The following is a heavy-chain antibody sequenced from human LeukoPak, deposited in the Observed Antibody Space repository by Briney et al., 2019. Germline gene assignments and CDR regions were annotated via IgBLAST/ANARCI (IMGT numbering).Heavy chain of an antibody. CDR2: IRYDGSNK. CDR3: AKVTVPADLYYYYYYMDV. CDR1: GFTFSSYG. J-gene: IGHJ6*03. D-gene: IGHD2-2*01. Sequence: GGSLRLSCAASGFTFSSYGMHWVRQAPGKGLEWVAFIRYDGSNKYYADSVKGRFTISRDNSKNTLYLQMNSLRAEDTAVYYCAKVTVPADLYYYYYYMDVWGRGTTVTVSS. V-gene: IGHV3-30*02.